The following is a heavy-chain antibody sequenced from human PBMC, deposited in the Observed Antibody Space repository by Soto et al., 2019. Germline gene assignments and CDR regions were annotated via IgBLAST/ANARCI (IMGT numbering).Heavy chain of an antibody. J-gene: IGHJ4*02. V-gene: IGHV1-18*04. CDR1: GYTFTSYG. Sequence: ASVKVSCKASGYTFTSYGISWVRQAPGQGLEWMGWISAYNGNTNYAQKLQGRVTMTTDTSTSTAYMELRSLRSEDTAVYYCAREHDFWSNYCFDYWGQGTLVTVSS. D-gene: IGHD3-3*01. CDR2: ISAYNGNT. CDR3: AREHDFWSNYCFDY.